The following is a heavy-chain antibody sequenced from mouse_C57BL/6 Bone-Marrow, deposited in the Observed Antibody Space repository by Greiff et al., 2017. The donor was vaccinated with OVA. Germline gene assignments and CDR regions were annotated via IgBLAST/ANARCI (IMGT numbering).Heavy chain of an antibody. CDR1: GFTFSSYT. V-gene: IGHV5-9*01. Sequence: EVQLQESGGGLVKPGGSLKLSCAASGFTFSSYTMSWVRQTPEKRLEWVATISGGGGNTYYPDSVKGRFTISRDNAKNTLYLQMSSLRSEDTALYYCARSIYYYGSSFFDYWGQGTTLTVSS. CDR2: ISGGGGNT. J-gene: IGHJ2*01. D-gene: IGHD1-1*01. CDR3: ARSIYYYGSSFFDY.